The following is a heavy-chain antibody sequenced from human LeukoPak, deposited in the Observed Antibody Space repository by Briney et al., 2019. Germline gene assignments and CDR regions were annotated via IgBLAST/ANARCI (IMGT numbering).Heavy chain of an antibody. CDR1: GFTFSDTY. V-gene: IGHV3-11*01. Sequence: GGSLRLSCAVSGFTFSDTYMTWIRQAPGKGLESLSYISPSGTDISYADSVKGRFTISRDNAKNSLYLQMNSLRAEDTAVYYCARVGDGTGPYYYYMDVWGKGTTVTISS. D-gene: IGHD3-10*01. J-gene: IGHJ6*03. CDR3: ARVGDGTGPYYYYMDV. CDR2: ISPSGTDI.